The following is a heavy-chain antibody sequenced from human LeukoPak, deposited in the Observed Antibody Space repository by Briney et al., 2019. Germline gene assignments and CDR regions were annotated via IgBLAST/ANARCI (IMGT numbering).Heavy chain of an antibody. V-gene: IGHV4-34*01. CDR3: ARCSRERHYFYYYYHMDV. Sequence: SETLSLTCAVYGGFFSENNWSWVRQPPGKGLEWLGEINHSGSTSYNPSLKSRVTMSVDTSKNQFSLKLTSVTAADTAVYYCARCSRERHYFYYYYHMDVWGTGTTVTVSS. D-gene: IGHD1-26*01. J-gene: IGHJ6*03. CDR2: INHSGST. CDR1: GGFFSENN.